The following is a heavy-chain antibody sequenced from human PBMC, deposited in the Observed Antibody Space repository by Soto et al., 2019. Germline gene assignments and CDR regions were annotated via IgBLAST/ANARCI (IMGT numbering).Heavy chain of an antibody. Sequence: SETLSLTCAVYGGPFSGYYWSWIRQPPGKGLEWIGEINHSGSTNYNPSLKSRVTISVDTSKNQFSLKLSSVTAADTAVYYCARSRPLGYCSGGSCYPLGFDYWGQGTLVTVSS. J-gene: IGHJ4*02. D-gene: IGHD2-15*01. CDR1: GGPFSGYY. CDR3: ARSRPLGYCSGGSCYPLGFDY. V-gene: IGHV4-34*01. CDR2: INHSGST.